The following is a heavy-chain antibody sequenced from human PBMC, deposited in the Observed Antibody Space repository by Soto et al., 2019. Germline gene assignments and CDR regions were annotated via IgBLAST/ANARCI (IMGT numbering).Heavy chain of an antibody. D-gene: IGHD6-13*01. J-gene: IGHJ6*02. CDR1: GDSISSGDYY. CDR2: IYYSGNT. Sequence: SETLSLTCTVSGDSISSGDYYWSWIRQPPGKGLEWIGCIYYSGNTYYNTSLKRRFSISVDTSKNQFSLKLSSVTAADTAVYYCARDHVESYSSSWTGHVPYYYYYGMDVWGQGTTVTVSS. V-gene: IGHV4-30-4*02. CDR3: ARDHVESYSSSWTGHVPYYYYYGMDV.